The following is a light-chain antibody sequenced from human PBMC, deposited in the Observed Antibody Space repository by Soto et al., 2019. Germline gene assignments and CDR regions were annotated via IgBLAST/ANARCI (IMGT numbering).Light chain of an antibody. CDR2: RAS. CDR1: QSVSSNY. Sequence: EIVLTQSPGTLSLSPGERATLSCRASQSVSSNYVAWYQQKPGQTPKVLIYRASSRATGIPDRFSGSESGTDFTLTISRLEPEDFAMYYCQQYGSSPLTFGGGTKVDIK. CDR3: QQYGSSPLT. J-gene: IGKJ4*01. V-gene: IGKV3-20*01.